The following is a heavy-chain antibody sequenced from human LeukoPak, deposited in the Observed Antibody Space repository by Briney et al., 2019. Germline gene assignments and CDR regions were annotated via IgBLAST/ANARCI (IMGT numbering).Heavy chain of an antibody. V-gene: IGHV3-30-3*01. Sequence: PGGSLRLSCSTSGFTFNDYPMHWVRQAPGKGLEWVAVISYDATQKYNADSVKGRFTISRDDSKSTLYLEMNSLRAEDTAVYYCARVPRARGITGYFFDYWGQGTLVTVSS. CDR3: ARVPRARGITGYFFDY. J-gene: IGHJ4*02. CDR2: ISYDATQK. D-gene: IGHD1-14*01. CDR1: GFTFNDYP.